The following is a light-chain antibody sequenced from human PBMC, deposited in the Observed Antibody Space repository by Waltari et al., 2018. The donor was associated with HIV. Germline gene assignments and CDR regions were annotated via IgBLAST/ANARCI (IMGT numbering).Light chain of an antibody. V-gene: IGLV1-40*01. J-gene: IGLJ1*01. CDR3: QSHDSSLSGYV. Sequence: QSVLTQPPSVSGAPGQRVTISCTGSSSNIGAGYHVHWYQQLPGTAPKLLIYGNSNRPSGVPDRFSGSKSGTSASLAIIGLQAEDEADYHCQSHDSSLSGYVFGTGTKVTVL. CDR2: GNS. CDR1: SSNIGAGYH.